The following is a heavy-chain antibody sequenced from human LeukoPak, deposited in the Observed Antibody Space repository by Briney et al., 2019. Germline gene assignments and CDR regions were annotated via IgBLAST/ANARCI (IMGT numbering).Heavy chain of an antibody. CDR3: VRGPYSSNWYVDY. J-gene: IGHJ4*02. CDR1: GFTVTSTY. CDR2: IYSGGTP. D-gene: IGHD6-13*01. Sequence: GGSLRLSCAAFGFTVTSTYMSWVRQAPGKGLEWVSVIYSGGTPYYADSVKGRFTISGDTYKNTVYLQMNSLRAEDTAVYHCVRGPYSSNWYVDYWGQGTLVTVAS. V-gene: IGHV3-66*01.